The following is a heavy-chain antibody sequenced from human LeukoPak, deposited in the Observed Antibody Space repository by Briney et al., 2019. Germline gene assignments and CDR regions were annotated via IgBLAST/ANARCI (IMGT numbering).Heavy chain of an antibody. CDR2: IYDSGST. CDR1: GGSISSGDYY. Sequence: SETLSLTCTVSGGSISSGDYYWSWIRQPPGKGLEWIGYIYDSGSTYYNPSLKSRVTISVDTSKNQFSLKLSSVTAADTAVYYCASGTGDYFDYWGQGTLVTVSS. J-gene: IGHJ4*02. CDR3: ASGTGDYFDY. D-gene: IGHD7-27*01. V-gene: IGHV4-30-4*01.